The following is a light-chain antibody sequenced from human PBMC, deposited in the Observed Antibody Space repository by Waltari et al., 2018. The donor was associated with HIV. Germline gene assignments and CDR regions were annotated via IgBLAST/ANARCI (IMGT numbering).Light chain of an antibody. V-gene: IGLV4-69*01. CDR3: QTWGTGIVV. J-gene: IGLJ2*01. CDR2: LNSDGSH. CDR1: SGHISYV. Sequence: QLVLTQSPSASASLGASVKLTCTLSSGHISYVIPWHHQQPKQGRRYLMKLNSDGSHFKGDGIPDRFSGSSSGAERYLTISSLQSEDEADYYCQTWGTGIVVFGGGTKLTVL.